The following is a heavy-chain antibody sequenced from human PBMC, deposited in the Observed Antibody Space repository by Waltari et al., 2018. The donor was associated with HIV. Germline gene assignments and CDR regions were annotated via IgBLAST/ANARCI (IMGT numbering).Heavy chain of an antibody. Sequence: EVQLLDSGGGLVQPGGSLRLSCAASGFSFSRSAMSWVRQAPGKGLEWVSVISGSGDSTFYADSVKGRFTISRDDSKNTLYLQMNSLSAEDTAVYYCAKASSASCYASLHYWGQGTLVTVSS. CDR3: AKASSASCYASLHY. J-gene: IGHJ4*02. CDR1: GFSFSRSA. D-gene: IGHD2-2*01. V-gene: IGHV3-23*01. CDR2: ISGSGDST.